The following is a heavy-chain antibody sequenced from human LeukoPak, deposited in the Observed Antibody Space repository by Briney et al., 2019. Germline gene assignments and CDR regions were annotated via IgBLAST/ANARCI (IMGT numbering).Heavy chain of an antibody. CDR2: IYYSGST. CDR1: GGSISSSSYY. Sequence: SETLSLTCTVSGGSISSSSYYWGWIRQPPGKGLEWIGSIYYSGSTYYNPSLKSRVTISVDTSKNQFSLKLSSVTAADTAGYYCARGFHWFDPWGQGTLVTVSS. D-gene: IGHD3-3*01. CDR3: ARGFHWFDP. V-gene: IGHV4-39*07. J-gene: IGHJ5*02.